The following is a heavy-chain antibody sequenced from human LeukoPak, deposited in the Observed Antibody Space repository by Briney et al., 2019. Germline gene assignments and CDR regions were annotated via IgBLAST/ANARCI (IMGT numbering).Heavy chain of an antibody. V-gene: IGHV4-59*01. Sequence: PSETLSLTCTVSGGSSSSYYWSWIRQPPGKGLEWIGYIYYSGSTNYNPSLKSRVTISVDTSKNQFSLKLSSVTAADTALYYCARDRRYTDAFDIWGQGTMVTVSS. CDR3: ARDRRYTDAFDI. D-gene: IGHD5-24*01. CDR1: GGSSSSYY. CDR2: IYYSGST. J-gene: IGHJ3*02.